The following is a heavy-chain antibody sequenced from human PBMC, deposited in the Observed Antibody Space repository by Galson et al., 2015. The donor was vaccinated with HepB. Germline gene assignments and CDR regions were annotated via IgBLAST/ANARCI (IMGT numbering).Heavy chain of an antibody. CDR1: GYTFTSYD. V-gene: IGHV1-8*01. CDR3: ARRAYDFWSGWGNPMHISQYYYYYYYMDV. Sequence: SVKVSCKASGYTFTSYDINWVRQATGQGLEWMGWMNPNSGNTGYAQKFQGRVTMTRNTSISTAYMELSSLRSEDTAVYYRARRAYDFWSGWGNPMHISQYYYYYYYMDVWGKGTTVTVSS. D-gene: IGHD3-3*01. J-gene: IGHJ6*03. CDR2: MNPNSGNT.